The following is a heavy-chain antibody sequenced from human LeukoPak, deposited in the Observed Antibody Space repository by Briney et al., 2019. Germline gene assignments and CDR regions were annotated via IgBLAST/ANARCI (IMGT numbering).Heavy chain of an antibody. J-gene: IGHJ5*02. CDR2: ISNDGSDT. Sequence: PGGSLRLSCAASGFTFNIYWMHWVRHAPGKGLVWVSRISNDGSDTTYADSVKGRFTISRDNGKNTVYLQMNSLRPEDTAVYYCARDRPHNWFGPWGQGTLVTVSS. CDR3: ARDRPHNWFGP. CDR1: GFTFNIYW. V-gene: IGHV3-74*01.